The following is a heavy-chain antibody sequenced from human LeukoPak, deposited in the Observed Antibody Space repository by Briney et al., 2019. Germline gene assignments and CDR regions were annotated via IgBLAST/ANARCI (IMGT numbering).Heavy chain of an antibody. D-gene: IGHD3-10*01. CDR3: ARITTYYYGSGSYYLFDY. V-gene: IGHV4-59*01. J-gene: IGHJ4*02. CDR1: GGSIGSYY. CDR2: IYYSGST. Sequence: SETLSLTCTVSGGSIGSYYWSWIRQPPGKGLEWIGYIYYSGSTNYNPSLKSRVTISVDTSKNQFSLKLSSVTAADTAVYYCARITTYYYGSGSYYLFDYWGQGTLVTVSS.